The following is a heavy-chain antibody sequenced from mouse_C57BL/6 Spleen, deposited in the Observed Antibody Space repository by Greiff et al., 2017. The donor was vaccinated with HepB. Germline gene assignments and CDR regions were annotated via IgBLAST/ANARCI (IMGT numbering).Heavy chain of an antibody. J-gene: IGHJ3*01. Sequence: DVKLQESGGGLVKPGGSLKLSCAASGFTFSDYGMHWVRQAPEKGLEWVAYISSGSSTIYYADTVKGRFTISRDNAKNTLFLQMTSLRSEDTAMYYCANYYGGAWFAYWGQGTLVTVSA. CDR2: ISSGSSTI. D-gene: IGHD1-1*01. CDR1: GFTFSDYG. CDR3: ANYYGGAWFAY. V-gene: IGHV5-17*01.